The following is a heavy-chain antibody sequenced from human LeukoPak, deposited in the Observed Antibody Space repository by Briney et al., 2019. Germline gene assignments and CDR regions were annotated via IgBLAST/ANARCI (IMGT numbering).Heavy chain of an antibody. CDR3: HIVVVTAIPDAFDI. D-gene: IGHD2-21*02. CDR2: ISGDGGST. CDR1: GFTFDDYA. J-gene: IGHJ3*02. Sequence: GGSLRLSCAASGFTFDDYAMQWVRQAPGKGLECVSLISGDGGSTYYADSVKGRFTISRDNSKNSLYLQMNSLRTEDTALYYCHIVVVTAIPDAFDIWGQGTMVTVSS. V-gene: IGHV3-43*02.